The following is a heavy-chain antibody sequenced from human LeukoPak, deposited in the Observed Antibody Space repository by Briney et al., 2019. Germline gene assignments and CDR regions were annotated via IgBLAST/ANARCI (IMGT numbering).Heavy chain of an antibody. CDR2: ISAYNGNT. J-gene: IGHJ4*02. Sequence: AASVKVSCKASGYTFTGYGISWVRQAPGQGPEWMGWISAYNGNTNYAQKLQGRVTMTTDTSTSTAYMELRSLRSDDTAVYYCATLVGATMWFDYWGQGTLVTVSS. CDR3: ATLVGATMWFDY. D-gene: IGHD1-26*01. CDR1: GYTFTGYG. V-gene: IGHV1-18*01.